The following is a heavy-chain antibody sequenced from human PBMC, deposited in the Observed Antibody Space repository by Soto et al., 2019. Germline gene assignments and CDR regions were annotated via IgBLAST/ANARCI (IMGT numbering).Heavy chain of an antibody. D-gene: IGHD3-16*01. CDR1: GFTFSDYY. V-gene: IGHV3-11*06. Sequence: QVQLVESGGGLVKPGGSLRLSCAASGFTFSDYYMSWIRQAPGKGLEWVSYISSSSSYTNYADSVKGRFTISSDNAKNSLYLQTNSLRADDTAVYYCARESPELGETKLLAESDAFEIGGQGTMVTVSS. J-gene: IGHJ3*02. CDR3: ARESPELGETKLLAESDAFEI. CDR2: ISSSSSYT.